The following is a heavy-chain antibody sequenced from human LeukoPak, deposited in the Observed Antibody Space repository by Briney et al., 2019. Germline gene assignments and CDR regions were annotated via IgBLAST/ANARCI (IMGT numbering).Heavy chain of an antibody. D-gene: IGHD3-3*01. Sequence: PGGSLRLSCAASGFTVSDNYMSWVRQTPGKGLEWVSVIYSRGSTYYADSVKGRFTISRDNSKNTLYLQMNSLRAEDTAVYYCARLLYDFWSGYSSQYYFDYWGQGTLVTVSS. CDR2: IYSRGST. CDR1: GFTVSDNY. CDR3: ARLLYDFWSGYSSQYYFDY. J-gene: IGHJ4*02. V-gene: IGHV3-53*01.